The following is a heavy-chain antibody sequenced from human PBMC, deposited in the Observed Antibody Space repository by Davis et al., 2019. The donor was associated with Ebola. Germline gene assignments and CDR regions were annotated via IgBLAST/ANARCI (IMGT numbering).Heavy chain of an antibody. Sequence: SVKVSCKASGGTFRTSAISWVRQAPGQGLEWMGGIIPMFGTPNYAQKFHGRVTITAEEFTSTVYMELSSLRSEDTAVYYCARTLEFTSGELYRRYGMDVWGQGTTVSVSS. CDR2: IIPMFGTP. V-gene: IGHV1-69*13. CDR3: ARTLEFTSGELYRRYGMDV. CDR1: GGTFRTSA. J-gene: IGHJ6*02. D-gene: IGHD3-10*01.